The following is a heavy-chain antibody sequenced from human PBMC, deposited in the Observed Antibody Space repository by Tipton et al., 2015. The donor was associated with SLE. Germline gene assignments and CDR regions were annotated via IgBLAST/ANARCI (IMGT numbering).Heavy chain of an antibody. CDR3: ARDLRSGGYYYYYYMDV. CDR1: GVSIRTPTYY. V-gene: IGHV4-61*01. J-gene: IGHJ6*03. CDR2: IYYSGST. Sequence: TLSLTCTVSGVSIRTPTYYWGWIRQPPGKGLEWIGYIYYSGSTNYNPSLKSRVTISVDTSKNQFSLKLSSVTAADTAVYYCARDLRSGGYYYYYYMDVWGKGTTVTVSS. D-gene: IGHD1-14*01.